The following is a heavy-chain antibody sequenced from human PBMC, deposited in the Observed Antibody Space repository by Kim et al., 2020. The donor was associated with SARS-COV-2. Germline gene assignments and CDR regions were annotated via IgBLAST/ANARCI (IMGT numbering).Heavy chain of an antibody. CDR2: INHSGST. J-gene: IGHJ6*03. V-gene: IGHV4-34*01. CDR1: GGSFSGYY. Sequence: SETLSLTCAVYGGSFSGYYWSWIRQPPGKGLEWIGEINHSGSTNYNPSLKSRVTISVDTSKNQFSLKLSSVTAADTAVYYCARVSGKRGYGLYYMDVWGKGTTVTVSS. D-gene: IGHD5-12*01. CDR3: ARVSGKRGYGLYYMDV.